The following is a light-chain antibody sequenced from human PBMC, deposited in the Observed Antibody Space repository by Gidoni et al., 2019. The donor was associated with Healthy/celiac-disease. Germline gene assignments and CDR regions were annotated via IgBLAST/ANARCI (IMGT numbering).Light chain of an antibody. V-gene: IGKV1-8*01. Sequence: IRMLQSPSSFSASTGDRVTITCRASQGISSYLAWYQQKPGKAPKLLIYAASTLQSGVPSRFSGSGSGTDFTLTISCLQSEDFATYYCQQYYSYPQTFGQGTKVEIK. CDR3: QQYYSYPQT. CDR1: QGISSY. CDR2: AAS. J-gene: IGKJ1*01.